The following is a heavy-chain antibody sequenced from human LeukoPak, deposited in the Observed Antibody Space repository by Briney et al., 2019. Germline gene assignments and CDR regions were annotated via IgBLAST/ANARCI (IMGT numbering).Heavy chain of an antibody. CDR2: ISFTGNT. Sequence: SETLSLTCTVSGGSISGYYWSWIRQSPGKRLEWIAYISFTGNTNYNPSLKSRVTISLDTSKNQFSLKLSSVTAADTAVYYCAGHHPRNTVDFWGQGTLVTVSS. V-gene: IGHV4-59*08. CDR3: AGHHPRNTVDF. D-gene: IGHD2-8*02. CDR1: GGSISGYY. J-gene: IGHJ4*02.